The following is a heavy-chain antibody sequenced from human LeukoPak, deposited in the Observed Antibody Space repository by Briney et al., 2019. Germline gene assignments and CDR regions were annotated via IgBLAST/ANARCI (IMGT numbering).Heavy chain of an antibody. CDR3: ARNSGLADC. CDR1: GYSFTNHD. CDR2: MNPNSGNT. J-gene: IGHJ4*02. D-gene: IGHD5-12*01. Sequence: ASVKVSCKASGYSFTNHDISWVRQATGQGLEWMGWMNPNSGNTGYAEQFQGRVTITRDNSITTAYMELSSLRSEDTAVYYCARNSGLADCWGQGTLVTVSS. V-gene: IGHV1-8*01.